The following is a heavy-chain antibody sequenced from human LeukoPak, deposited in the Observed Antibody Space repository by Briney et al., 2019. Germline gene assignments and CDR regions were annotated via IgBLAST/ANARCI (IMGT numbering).Heavy chain of an antibody. J-gene: IGHJ6*03. CDR3: ARVEKQYQLLTYYYYYYMDV. D-gene: IGHD2-2*01. CDR1: GFTFSGYG. V-gene: IGHV3-48*04. CDR2: ISSSGTTI. Sequence: GGSLRLSCAASGFTFSGYGMTWVRQAPGKGLEWVSYISSSGTTIYYADSVKGRFTISRDNAKNSLFLQMNSLRAEDTAVYYCARVEKQYQLLTYYYYYYMDVWGKGTTVTISS.